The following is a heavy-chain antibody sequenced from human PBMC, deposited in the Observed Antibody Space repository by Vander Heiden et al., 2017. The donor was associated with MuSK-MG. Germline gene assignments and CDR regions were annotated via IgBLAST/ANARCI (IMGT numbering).Heavy chain of an antibody. CDR1: AYTFTEHW. V-gene: IGHV5-51*01. J-gene: IGHJ5*02. Sequence: EVQLVPSGAEIKKAGESLKISCTGSAYTFTEHWIAWVRQMPGKGLEWVGIIYPGDSDTRYSPPFEGHGTISADNSITTAYLHWSSLKASDSAMYFCGRHSHCSGTTCMFDPWGQGTLVTVSS. CDR3: GRHSHCSGTTCMFDP. D-gene: IGHD2-2*01. CDR2: IYPGDSDT.